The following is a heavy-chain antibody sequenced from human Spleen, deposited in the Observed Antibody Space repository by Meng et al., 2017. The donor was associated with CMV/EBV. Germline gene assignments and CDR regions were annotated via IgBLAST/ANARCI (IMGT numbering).Heavy chain of an antibody. D-gene: IGHD3-10*01. V-gene: IGHV3-21*01. CDR2: ISSSSSYI. Sequence: GESLKISCAASGFTFSSYAMHWVRQAPGKGLEWVSSISSSSSYIYYADSVKGRFTISRDNAKNSLYLQMSSLRAEDTAVYYCARDEIIMIRGVMGYWGQGTLVTVSS. CDR1: GFTFSSYA. CDR3: ARDEIIMIRGVMGY. J-gene: IGHJ4*02.